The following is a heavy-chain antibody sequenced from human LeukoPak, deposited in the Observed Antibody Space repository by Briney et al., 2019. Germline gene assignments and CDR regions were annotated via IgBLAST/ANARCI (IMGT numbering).Heavy chain of an antibody. CDR2: INHSGST. V-gene: IGHV4-38-2*02. J-gene: IGHJ4*02. D-gene: IGHD3-10*01. CDR1: GYSISSGYY. CDR3: ARHSGEDDYFDY. Sequence: PSETLSLTCTVSGYSISSGYYWGWIRQPPGKGLEWIGEINHSGSTNYNPSLKSRVTISVDTSKNQFSLKLSSVTAADTAVYYCARHSGEDDYFDYWGQGTLVTVSS.